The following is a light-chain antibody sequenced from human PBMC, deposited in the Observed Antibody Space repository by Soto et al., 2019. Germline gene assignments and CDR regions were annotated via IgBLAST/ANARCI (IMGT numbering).Light chain of an antibody. CDR2: WAS. CDR3: QQYFSYPLT. J-gene: IGKJ4*01. V-gene: IGKV4-1*01. Sequence: DIVMTQSPDSLGVSLGERATISCKSSQTISYTSINKTYLAWYQQRPGQPPKLLIYWASIRGSGVPDRLSGSGFGTDFTLTISSLQAEDVAVYYCQQYFSYPLTFGGGTKVDIK. CDR1: QTISYTSINKTY.